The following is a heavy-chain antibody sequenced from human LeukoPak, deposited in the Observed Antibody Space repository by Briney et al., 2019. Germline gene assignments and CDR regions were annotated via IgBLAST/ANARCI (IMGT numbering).Heavy chain of an antibody. Sequence: PSETLSLTCVVYGGSFSGYYWSWIRQPPGKGLEWIGEINHSGSTNYNPSLKSRVTISVDTSKNQFSLKLSSVTAADTAVYYCAAKYCSGGSCYYDFDYWGQGTLVTVSS. CDR3: AAKYCSGGSCYYDFDY. CDR2: INHSGST. V-gene: IGHV4-34*01. CDR1: GGSFSGYY. D-gene: IGHD2-15*01. J-gene: IGHJ4*02.